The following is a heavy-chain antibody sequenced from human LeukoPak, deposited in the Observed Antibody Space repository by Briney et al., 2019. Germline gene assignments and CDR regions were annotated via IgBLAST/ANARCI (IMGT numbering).Heavy chain of an antibody. CDR2: IYHSGST. V-gene: IGHV4-38-2*02. Sequence: SETLSLTCTVSGYSISSGYYWVWIRQPPGKGLEWIGSIYHSGSTYYNPSLKSRVTISVDTSKNQFSLKLSSVTAADTAVYYCARVTVAAANGYWGQGTLVTVSS. J-gene: IGHJ4*02. D-gene: IGHD6-13*01. CDR3: ARVTVAAANGY. CDR1: GYSISSGYY.